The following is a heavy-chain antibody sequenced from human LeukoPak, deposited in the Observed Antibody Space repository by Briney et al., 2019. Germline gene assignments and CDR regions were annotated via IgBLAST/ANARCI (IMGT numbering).Heavy chain of an antibody. CDR3: ARAYPGNGYSYSYDY. D-gene: IGHD5-18*01. CDR2: TDYRSKWNN. CDR1: GDSVSSNSAA. V-gene: IGHV6-1*01. Sequence: SQTLSLTCAISGDSVSSNSAAWNWIRQSPSRGLQWLGRTDYRSKWNNDYAVSVRSRITINSDTSKNQFSLQLNSVTPEDTAVYYCARAYPGNGYSYSYDYWGQGTLVTVSS. J-gene: IGHJ4*02.